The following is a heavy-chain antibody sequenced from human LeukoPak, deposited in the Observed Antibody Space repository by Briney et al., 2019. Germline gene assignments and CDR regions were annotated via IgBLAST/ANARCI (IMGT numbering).Heavy chain of an antibody. D-gene: IGHD2-21*01. V-gene: IGHV3-23*01. CDR1: GFTFSSYA. J-gene: IGHJ6*03. CDR3: ATISSYYYMDV. CDR2: ISGSDGST. Sequence: GGSLRLSCAASGFTFSSYAMSWVRRAPGKGLEWVSGISGSDGSTNYADSVKGRFTISRDNSKNTLYLQMNSLRAEDTAVYYCATISSYYYMDVWGKGTTVTISS.